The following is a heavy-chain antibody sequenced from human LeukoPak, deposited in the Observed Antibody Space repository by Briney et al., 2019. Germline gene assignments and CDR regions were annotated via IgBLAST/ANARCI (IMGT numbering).Heavy chain of an antibody. CDR2: IKQDGSEK. V-gene: IGHV3-7*01. CDR3: ARDDLESGGTCYCDY. D-gene: IGHD2-15*01. Sequence: GGSLRLSCAASGFTFSSYSMNWVRQAPGKGLEWVANIKQDGSEKHYVDSVRGRFTISRDNAKNSLYLQMNNLRLEDTAVYYCARDDLESGGTCYCDYWGRGTLVTVSS. CDR1: GFTFSSYS. J-gene: IGHJ4*02.